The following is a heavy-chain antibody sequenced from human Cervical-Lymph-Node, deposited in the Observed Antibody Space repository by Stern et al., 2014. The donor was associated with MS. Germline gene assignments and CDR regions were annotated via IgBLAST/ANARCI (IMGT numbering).Heavy chain of an antibody. D-gene: IGHD6-19*01. CDR3: ARYSRGWSGENDY. Sequence: QVQLVQSGSEFKKPGASVKVSCKASGYTFTHYAMNWVRKAPGQGLEWMGWINTDTGEPTYAESLTGLFVFSMDTSVSTAYLQISSLKAEDSGMYYCARYSRGWSGENDYWGQGTLVTVSS. CDR2: INTDTGEP. CDR1: GYTFTHYA. J-gene: IGHJ4*02. V-gene: IGHV7-4-1*02.